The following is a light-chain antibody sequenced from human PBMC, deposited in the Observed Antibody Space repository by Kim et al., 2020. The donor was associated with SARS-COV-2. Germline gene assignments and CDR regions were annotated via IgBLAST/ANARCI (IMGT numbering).Light chain of an antibody. Sequence: DIQMTQSPSTLSASVGDRVTITCRASQSISNWLAWYQQKPGKAPKVLIYDASNLESGVPSRFSGSGSGTEFTLTISSLQPDDYAADYCQQYNSYFPYTFGQGTKLEI. V-gene: IGKV1-5*01. CDR1: QSISNW. CDR2: DAS. J-gene: IGKJ2*01. CDR3: QQYNSYFPYT.